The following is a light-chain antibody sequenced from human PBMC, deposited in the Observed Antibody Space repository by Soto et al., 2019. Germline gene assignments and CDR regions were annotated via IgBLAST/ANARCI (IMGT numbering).Light chain of an antibody. CDR3: QTYNTARPT. J-gene: IGKJ5*01. CDR2: AAY. CDR1: QAISNS. Sequence: DIQMTQSPSSLSASIGDRVAIFCRSSQAISNSVALYQQKPGKPPQLLIYAAYNLQSGVPSRFSGSGSGTDFTLTISSLQPEDVAIYYCQTYNTARPTFGQGTRREIK. V-gene: IGKV1-27*01.